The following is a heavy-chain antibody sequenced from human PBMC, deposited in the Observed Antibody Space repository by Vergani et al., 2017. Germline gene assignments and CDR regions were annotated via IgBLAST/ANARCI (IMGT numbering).Heavy chain of an antibody. CDR2: IYYSGST. V-gene: IGHV4-59*01. Sequence: QVQLQESGPGLVKPSETLSLTCTVSGGSISSYYWSWIRQPPGKGLEWIGYIYYSGSTNYNPTLKRPVTISVDTTKNQFSLKLSSVTAADTAVYYCARERVAAAAGNWYFDLWGRGTLVTVSS. CDR1: GGSISSYY. D-gene: IGHD6-13*01. J-gene: IGHJ2*01. CDR3: ARERVAAAAGNWYFDL.